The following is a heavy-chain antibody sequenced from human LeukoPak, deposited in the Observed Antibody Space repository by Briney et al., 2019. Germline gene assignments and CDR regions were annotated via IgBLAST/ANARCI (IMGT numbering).Heavy chain of an antibody. D-gene: IGHD3-3*01. CDR1: GFTFDDYA. CDR2: ISWNSGSI. CDR3: ARDLFGIFGVISPAGY. V-gene: IGHV3-9*01. J-gene: IGHJ4*02. Sequence: GRSLRLSCAASGFTFDDYAMHWVRQAPGKGLERVSGISWNSGSIGYADSVKGRFTISRDNAKNSLYLQMNSVRAEDTAVYYCARDLFGIFGVISPAGYWGQGTLVTVSS.